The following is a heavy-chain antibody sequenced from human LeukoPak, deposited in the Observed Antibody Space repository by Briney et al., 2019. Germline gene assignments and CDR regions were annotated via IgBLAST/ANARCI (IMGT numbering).Heavy chain of an antibody. J-gene: IGHJ6*02. CDR2: ISWNSGSI. CDR1: GFTFDDYA. Sequence: GGSLRLSCAASGFTFDDYAMHWVRQAPGRGLEWVSGISWNSGSIGCADSVKGRFTISRDNAKNSLYLQMNSLRAEDTALYYCAKGIAAAGHYYYYGMDVWGQGTTVTVSS. V-gene: IGHV3-9*01. D-gene: IGHD6-13*01. CDR3: AKGIAAAGHYYYYGMDV.